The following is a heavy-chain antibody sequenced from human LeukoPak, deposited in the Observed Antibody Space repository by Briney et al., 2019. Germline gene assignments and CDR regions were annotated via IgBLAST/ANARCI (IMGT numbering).Heavy chain of an antibody. D-gene: IGHD4-17*01. J-gene: IGHJ4*02. CDR3: ARDDGPFDY. CDR1: GFTFSSYG. CDR2: TWYDGSNK. V-gene: IGHV3-33*01. Sequence: GGSLRHSCAASGFTFSSYGMHWVRQAPGKGLEWVAVTWYDGSNKYYADSVKGRFTISRDNSKNTLYLQMNSLRAEDTAVYYCARDDGPFDYWGQGTLVTVSS.